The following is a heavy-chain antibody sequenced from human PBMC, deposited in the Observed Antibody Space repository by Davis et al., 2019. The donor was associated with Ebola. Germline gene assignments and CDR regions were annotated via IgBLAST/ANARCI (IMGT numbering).Heavy chain of an antibody. D-gene: IGHD3-9*01. CDR2: INGDGSST. CDR3: ARCSNFDWFDNWFDP. CDR1: GFTFSSCW. J-gene: IGHJ5*02. V-gene: IGHV3-74*01. Sequence: PGGSLRLSCATSGFTFSSCWMHWVRQAPGKGLVWVSRINGDGSSTNYADSVKGRFTISRDNAKNSLYLQMNSLRAEDTAVYYCARCSNFDWFDNWFDPWGQGTLVTVSS.